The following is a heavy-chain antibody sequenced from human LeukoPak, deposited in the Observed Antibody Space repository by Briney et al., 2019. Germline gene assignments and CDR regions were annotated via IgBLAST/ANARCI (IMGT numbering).Heavy chain of an antibody. Sequence: SVKVSCKASGGTFSSYAIGWVRQAPGQGLEWMGGIIPIFGTANYAQKFQGRVTITADESTSTAYMELSSLRPEDTAVYYCARGSGYSYRFDYWGQGTLVTVSS. CDR3: ARGSGYSYRFDY. J-gene: IGHJ4*02. V-gene: IGHV1-69*13. D-gene: IGHD5-18*01. CDR1: GGTFSSYA. CDR2: IIPIFGTA.